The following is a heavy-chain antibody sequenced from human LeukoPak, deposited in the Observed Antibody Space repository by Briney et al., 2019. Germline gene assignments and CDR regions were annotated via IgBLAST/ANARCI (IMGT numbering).Heavy chain of an antibody. J-gene: IGHJ5*02. V-gene: IGHV4-31*03. D-gene: IGHD6-13*01. Sequence: PSETLSLTCTVSGGSISSGGYYWSWIRQHPGKGLEWIGYIYYSGSTYYNPSLKSRVTISVDTSKNQFSLKLSSVTAADTAVYYCARVAYSCGWYWFDPWGQGTPVTVSS. CDR3: ARVAYSCGWYWFDP. CDR1: GGSISSGGYY. CDR2: IYYSGST.